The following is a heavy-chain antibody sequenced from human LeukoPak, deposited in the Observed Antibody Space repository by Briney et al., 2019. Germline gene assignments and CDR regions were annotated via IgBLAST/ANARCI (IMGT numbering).Heavy chain of an antibody. D-gene: IGHD3-3*01. V-gene: IGHV1-18*01. CDR3: ARDHVLYYDFWSGNYGGY. J-gene: IGHJ4*02. CDR2: ISAYNGNT. Sequence: ASVKVSCKASGYTFTSYGISWVRQAPGQGLEWMGWISAYNGNTNYAQKLQGRVTMTTDTSTSTAYMELRSLRSDDTAVYYCARDHVLYYDFWSGNYGGYWGQGTLVTVSS. CDR1: GYTFTSYG.